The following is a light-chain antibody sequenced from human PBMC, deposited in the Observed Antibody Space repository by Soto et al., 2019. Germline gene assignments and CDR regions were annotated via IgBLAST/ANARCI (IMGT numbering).Light chain of an antibody. Sequence: QSALTQPASVSGSPGQSITISCTGTSSDVGDYNYVSWYQQHPGKAPRLMIYAVTNRPSGVSNRFSGSKSGNTASLTISGLQAEDEADYYCSSYTSSSTLYVFGTGTKLT. CDR3: SSYTSSSTLYV. CDR2: AVT. J-gene: IGLJ1*01. V-gene: IGLV2-14*01. CDR1: SSDVGDYNY.